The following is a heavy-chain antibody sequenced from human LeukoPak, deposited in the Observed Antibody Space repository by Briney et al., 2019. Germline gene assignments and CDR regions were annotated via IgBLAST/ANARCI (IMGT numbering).Heavy chain of an antibody. Sequence: PSETLSLTCTVSGGSIRSYYWSWIRQPPGKGLEWIAYIHYSGRTNYNPSLKSRVTISIDTSKNQFSLKLSSVTAADTAVYYCARDRYYYDSSGSHFDYWGKGTTVTISS. CDR2: IHYSGRT. V-gene: IGHV4-59*12. CDR3: ARDRYYYDSSGSHFDY. D-gene: IGHD3-22*01. J-gene: IGHJ4*03. CDR1: GGSIRSYY.